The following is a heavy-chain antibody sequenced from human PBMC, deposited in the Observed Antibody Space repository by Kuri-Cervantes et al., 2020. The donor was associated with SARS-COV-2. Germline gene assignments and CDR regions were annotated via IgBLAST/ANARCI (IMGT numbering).Heavy chain of an antibody. CDR2: SNAGNGNT. V-gene: IGHV1-3*02. CDR1: GYTFTSYA. D-gene: IGHD6-19*01. Sequence: ASVKVSCKASGYTFTSYAMHWVRQAPGQRLEWMGWSNAGNGNTKYSQEFQGRVTITRDTSASTAYMELRSLRSDDTAVYYCARRIAVAGMYYYYYMDVWGKGTTVTVSS. J-gene: IGHJ6*03. CDR3: ARRIAVAGMYYYYYMDV.